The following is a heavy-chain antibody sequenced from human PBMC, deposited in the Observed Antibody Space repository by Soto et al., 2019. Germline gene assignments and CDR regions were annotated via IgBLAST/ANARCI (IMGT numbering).Heavy chain of an antibody. CDR2: ITISGGTI. CDR3: AREGGYCSGDNCPLDY. Sequence: QVQLVESGGGLVTPGGSLRLSCAASGFTFSDFYMSWVRQAPGKGLEWISHITISGGTIYFADSVKGRFTISRDNAKNSLNLQMNSLRAEDTAVYYCAREGGYCSGDNCPLDYWGQGTLVTVSS. CDR1: GFTFSDFY. J-gene: IGHJ4*02. V-gene: IGHV3-11*01. D-gene: IGHD2-15*01.